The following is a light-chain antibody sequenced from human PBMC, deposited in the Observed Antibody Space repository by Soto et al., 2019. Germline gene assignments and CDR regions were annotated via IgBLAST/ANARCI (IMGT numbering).Light chain of an antibody. CDR2: SAS. CDR3: QKFNTAPLT. CDR1: QDISVY. V-gene: IGKV1-27*01. J-gene: IGKJ5*01. Sequence: DIQMTQSPSSLSASVGDRVTITCRASQDISVYLAWYQQKPWKVPKILIYSASTLQSGVPSRFSGSGSGTDFTLTISSLQPEDVATYYCQKFNTAPLTFGQGTQLEIK.